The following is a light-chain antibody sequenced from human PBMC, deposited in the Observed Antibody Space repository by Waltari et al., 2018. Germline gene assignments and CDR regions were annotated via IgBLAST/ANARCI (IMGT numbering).Light chain of an antibody. V-gene: IGLV2-11*01. CDR1: SRDVGGYNY. Sequence: QSALTQPRSVSGSPGQSATISCTGTSRDVGGYNYVSWYQQHPGKAPKLMIYDVSKRPSGVPDRFSGSKSGNTASLTISGLQAEDEADYYCCSYAGSYVVFGGGTKLTVL. J-gene: IGLJ2*01. CDR2: DVS. CDR3: CSYAGSYVV.